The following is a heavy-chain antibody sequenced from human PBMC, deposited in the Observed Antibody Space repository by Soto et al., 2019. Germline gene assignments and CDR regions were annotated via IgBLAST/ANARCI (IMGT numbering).Heavy chain of an antibody. CDR3: ARVIPYCSSTSCYEIDY. CDR1: GGSISSGDYY. J-gene: IGHJ4*02. D-gene: IGHD2-2*01. Sequence: SETLSLTCTVSGGSISSGDYYWSWIRQPPGKGLEWIGYIYYSGSTYYNPSLKSRVTISVDTSKNQFSLKLSSVTAADTAVYYCARVIPYCSSTSCYEIDYWGQGTLVTVSS. V-gene: IGHV4-30-4*01. CDR2: IYYSGST.